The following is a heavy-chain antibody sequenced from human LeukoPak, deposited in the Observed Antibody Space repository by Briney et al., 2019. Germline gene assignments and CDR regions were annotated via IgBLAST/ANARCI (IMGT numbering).Heavy chain of an antibody. CDR3: ATIGDGYNNDAFDI. J-gene: IGHJ3*02. V-gene: IGHV3-21*01. Sequence: PGESLRLSCAASGFTFTSYNMNWVRQAPGKGLEWVSSISSSSSYIYYADSVKGRFTISRDNAKNSLYLQMNSLRAEDTAVYYCATIGDGYNNDAFDIWGQGTMVTVSS. CDR1: GFTFTSYN. CDR2: ISSSSSYI. D-gene: IGHD5-24*01.